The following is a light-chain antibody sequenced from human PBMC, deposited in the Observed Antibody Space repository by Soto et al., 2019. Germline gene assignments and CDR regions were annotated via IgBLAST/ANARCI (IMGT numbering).Light chain of an antibody. J-gene: IGKJ1*01. Sequence: EIVMTQSPVTLSVSPGERTTLSCRASQSVSSNLAWYQQRPGQAPRLLIYRASTGATDVPDRFSGSGSGADFTLSISRLQPEDFAVYYCQQYGSSPPRTFGQGTKVDIK. CDR2: RAS. V-gene: IGKV3-20*01. CDR1: QSVSSN. CDR3: QQYGSSPPRT.